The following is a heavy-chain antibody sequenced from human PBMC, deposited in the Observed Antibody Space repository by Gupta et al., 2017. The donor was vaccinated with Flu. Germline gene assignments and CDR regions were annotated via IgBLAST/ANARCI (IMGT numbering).Heavy chain of an antibody. CDR1: GFSFSSYA. D-gene: IGHD2-21*01. Sequence: EVQLLDSGGGLGQPGGSLRLSCAASGFSFSSYAMSWVRQTPGKGLEWVSSIGGPGGSAYYADSVKGRFTISRDNSRNTLYLEMNSLRVDDTAVYYWAKALGWGLVDYFDYWGQGTLVPVSS. CDR2: IGGPGGSA. J-gene: IGHJ4*02. V-gene: IGHV3-23*01. CDR3: AKALGWGLVDYFDY.